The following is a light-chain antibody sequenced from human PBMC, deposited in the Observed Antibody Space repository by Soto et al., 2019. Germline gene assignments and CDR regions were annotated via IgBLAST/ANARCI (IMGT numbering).Light chain of an antibody. CDR2: EVT. Sequence: QSVLTQPPSASGSAGQSVTISRTGTSSDVAGYDYVPWYQQHPGKAPKLMIYEVTKRPSGVPDRFSGSKSGNTASLTVSGLQAEDEADYYCSSYAGSNNFVFGTGTKATVL. J-gene: IGLJ1*01. CDR1: SSDVAGYDY. V-gene: IGLV2-8*01. CDR3: SSYAGSNNFV.